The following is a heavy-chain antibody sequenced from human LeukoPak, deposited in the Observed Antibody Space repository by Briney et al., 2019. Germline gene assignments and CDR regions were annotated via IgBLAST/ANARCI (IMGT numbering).Heavy chain of an antibody. CDR1: GFTFSSYE. V-gene: IGHV3-48*03. Sequence: PGGSLRLSCAASGFTFSSYEMNWVRQAPGKGLEWVSYISSSGDTIHYADSVKGRFTISRDNAENSLSLQMNSLRAEDTAVYYCARAPGLHGSTWSYYYIDVWGKGTTITISS. CDR3: ARAPGLHGSTWSYYYIDV. CDR2: ISSSGDTI. J-gene: IGHJ6*03. D-gene: IGHD1-26*01.